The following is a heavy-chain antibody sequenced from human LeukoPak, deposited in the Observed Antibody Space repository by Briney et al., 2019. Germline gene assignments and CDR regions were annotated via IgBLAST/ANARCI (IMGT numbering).Heavy chain of an antibody. CDR3: AAGTVYLIEK. CDR2: IRQDGTAK. CDR1: GFSFGSNW. Sequence: GGSLRLSCAASGFSFGSNWMNWVGQPPGKGLEWVANIRQDGTAKNYVDSVKGRFIISRDNAKNSLYLQMNSLRAEDRAVYYCAAGTVYLIEKWGEGTLVTVSS. V-gene: IGHV3-7*01. D-gene: IGHD2/OR15-2a*01. J-gene: IGHJ4*02.